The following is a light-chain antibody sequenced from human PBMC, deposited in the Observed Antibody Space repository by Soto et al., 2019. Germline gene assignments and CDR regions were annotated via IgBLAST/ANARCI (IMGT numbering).Light chain of an antibody. Sequence: QPVLTQPPSVSGAPGQRVTISCTGSSSNIGAGYDVHWYKQLPGTAPKLLIYGNSNRPSGVPDRFSGSKSGTSASLAITGLQAEDEADYYYQSYDSSLSVVFGGGTKLTVL. CDR1: SSNIGAGYD. J-gene: IGLJ2*01. CDR2: GNS. V-gene: IGLV1-40*01. CDR3: QSYDSSLSVV.